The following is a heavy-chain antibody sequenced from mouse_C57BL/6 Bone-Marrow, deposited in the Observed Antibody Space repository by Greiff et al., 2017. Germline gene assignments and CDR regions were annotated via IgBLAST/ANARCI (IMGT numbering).Heavy chain of an antibody. CDR1: GYTFTSYG. CDR2: IYPRSGNT. D-gene: IGHD2-2*01. CDR3: ARSTMVTTVARYFDV. V-gene: IGHV1-81*01. Sequence: QVQLKESGAELARPGASVKLSCKASGYTFTSYGISWVKQRTGQGLEWIGEIYPRSGNTYYNEKFKGKATLTADKSSSTAYMELRSLTSEDSAVYFCARSTMVTTVARYFDVWGTGTTVTVSS. J-gene: IGHJ1*03.